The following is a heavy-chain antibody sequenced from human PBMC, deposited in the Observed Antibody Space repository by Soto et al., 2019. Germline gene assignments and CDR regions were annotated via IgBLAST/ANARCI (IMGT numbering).Heavy chain of an antibody. Sequence: PGGLLRLSCAASGLSFCSYSMNWVRQAPGKGLEWVSSISSSSSYIYYADSVKGRFTISRDNAKNSLYLQMNSLRAEDTAVYYCARNIAAAGTTWGQGTLVNVSS. V-gene: IGHV3-21*01. CDR1: GLSFCSYS. CDR3: ARNIAAAGTT. D-gene: IGHD6-13*01. J-gene: IGHJ5*02. CDR2: ISSSSSYI.